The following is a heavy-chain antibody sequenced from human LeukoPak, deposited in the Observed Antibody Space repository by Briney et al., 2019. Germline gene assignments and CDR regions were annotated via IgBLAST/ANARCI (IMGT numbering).Heavy chain of an antibody. Sequence: GGSLRLTCAASGFTFSDAWMSWVRQAPGKGLEWVGRIRSVAAGGKTEYAAPVEGRFIISRDVSKHTLSLQMNSLEIEDTAVYFCVTDTVVPLAQIDHWGQGTLVTVSS. V-gene: IGHV3-15*01. CDR3: VTDTVVPLAQIDH. CDR2: IRSVAAGGKT. D-gene: IGHD2-15*01. J-gene: IGHJ4*02. CDR1: GFTFSDAW.